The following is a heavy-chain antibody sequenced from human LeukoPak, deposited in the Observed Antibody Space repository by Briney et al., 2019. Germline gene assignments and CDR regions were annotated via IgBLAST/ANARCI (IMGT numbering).Heavy chain of an antibody. CDR1: GFTVSSNY. Sequence: GGSLRLSCAASGFTVSSNYMSWVRQAPGKGLEWVSVIYSGGSTYYADSVKGRFTISRHNSKNTLYLQMNSLRSEDTAVYYCARGALVATSSFDYWGQGTLVTVSS. CDR3: ARGALVATSSFDY. J-gene: IGHJ4*02. V-gene: IGHV3-53*04. CDR2: IYSGGST. D-gene: IGHD5-12*01.